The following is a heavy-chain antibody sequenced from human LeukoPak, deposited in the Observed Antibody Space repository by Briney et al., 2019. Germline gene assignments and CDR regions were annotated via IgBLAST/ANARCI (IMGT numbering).Heavy chain of an antibody. CDR2: LSGSSSYI. V-gene: IGHV3-11*05. J-gene: IGHJ3*01. D-gene: IGHD5/OR15-5a*01. CDR3: ARGVSGPHDAFDV. Sequence: LSLTCTVSGGSISSSSYYWGWIRQPPGKGLEWVSYLSGSSSYINYVDSVKGRFTISRDNAKNSLYLQMNSLRPEDTAVYFCARGVSGPHDAFDVWGQGTMVTVSS. CDR1: GGSISSSS.